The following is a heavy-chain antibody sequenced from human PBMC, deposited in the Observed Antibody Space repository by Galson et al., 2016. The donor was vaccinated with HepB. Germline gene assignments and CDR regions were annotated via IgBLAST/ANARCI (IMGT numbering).Heavy chain of an antibody. D-gene: IGHD2-21*02. CDR2: ISHDGTNE. CDR1: GFTFNLYA. CDR3: HGRDSDTDY. V-gene: IGHV3-30*04. J-gene: IGHJ4*02. Sequence: SLRLSCAASGFTFNLYAIHWVRQAPGKGLEWVAVISHDGTNEYYADSVKGRVTISRDNSKNTLYLQMNSLRPEDTAVYFCHGRDSDTDYWGQGTLVTVSS.